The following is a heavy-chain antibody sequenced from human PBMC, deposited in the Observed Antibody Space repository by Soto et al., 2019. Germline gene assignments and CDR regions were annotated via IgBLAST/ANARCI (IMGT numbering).Heavy chain of an antibody. Sequence: QVQLQEPGPGLVKPSQTLSLTCTVSGVSITSGDNYWSWIRQPPGKGLEWIGYIFYIGNAYYNPSLQSRVIISVDTSRNQFSLRLTSVTAADTAVYYCVRKTGTTFLGSFFDHWGQGTLVTVSS. J-gene: IGHJ4*02. D-gene: IGHD1-7*01. CDR2: IFYIGNA. V-gene: IGHV4-30-4*01. CDR1: GVSITSGDNY. CDR3: VRKTGTTFLGSFFDH.